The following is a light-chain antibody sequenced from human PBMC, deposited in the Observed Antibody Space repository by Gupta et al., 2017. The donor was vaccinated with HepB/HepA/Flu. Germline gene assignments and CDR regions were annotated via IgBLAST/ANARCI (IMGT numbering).Light chain of an antibody. Sequence: EFELTQSPGTLSLSTGDTATLFCRASQSVSLSYLAWYQQKPGQAPRLLSYGASRRATGIPDRFSSSGSGTDFTPLISRLEPEDFAVYYCQQYGNSPSSFGQGTKLEIK. CDR1: QSVSLSY. CDR3: QQYGNSPSS. CDR2: GAS. V-gene: IGKV3-20*01. J-gene: IGKJ2*01.